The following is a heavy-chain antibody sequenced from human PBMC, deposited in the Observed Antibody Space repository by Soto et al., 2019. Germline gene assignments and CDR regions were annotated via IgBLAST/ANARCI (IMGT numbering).Heavy chain of an antibody. D-gene: IGHD6-6*01. CDR2: IYYSGST. CDR3: ARLGTLVLAARPGADY. CDR1: GGSISSSSYY. J-gene: IGHJ4*02. V-gene: IGHV4-39*01. Sequence: PSETLSLTCTVSGGSISSSSYYWGWIRQPPGKGLEWIGSIYYSGSTYYNPSLKSRVTISVDTSKNQFSLKLSSVTAADTAVYYCARLGTLVLAARPGADYWGQGTLVTVSS.